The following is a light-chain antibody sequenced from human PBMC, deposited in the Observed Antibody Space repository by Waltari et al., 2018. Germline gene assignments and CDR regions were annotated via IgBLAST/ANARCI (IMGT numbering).Light chain of an antibody. CDR1: KLGAQY. Sequence: SYELTKPPSVSASPGKTASITSSGDKLGAQYGWWYQQKPSQSPVGVIYQATRRPSGIPERFSGSNAGNTAPLTISGTQAMDEADYYCQALDSSTVVFGGGTRLTVL. CDR3: QALDSSTVV. J-gene: IGLJ2*01. CDR2: QAT. V-gene: IGLV3-1*01.